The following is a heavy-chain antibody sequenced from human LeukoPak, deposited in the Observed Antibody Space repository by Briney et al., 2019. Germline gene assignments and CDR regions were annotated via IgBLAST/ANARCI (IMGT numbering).Heavy chain of an antibody. CDR3: ARSTYHYDIDGFDI. J-gene: IGHJ3*02. D-gene: IGHD3-22*01. V-gene: IGHV3-7*01. CDR2: IKQDGSEK. CDR1: GFTFSSYW. Sequence: GGSLRLSCAAFGFTFSSYWMSWVRQAPGKGLEWEANIKQDGSEKYYVDSVKGRFTISRDNAKNSLYLQMNSLRAEDTAVYYCARSTYHYDIDGFDIWGQGTMVIVSS.